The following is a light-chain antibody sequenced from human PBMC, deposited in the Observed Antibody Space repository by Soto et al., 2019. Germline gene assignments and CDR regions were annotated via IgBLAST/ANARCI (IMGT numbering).Light chain of an antibody. CDR3: QQYGSSPRA. V-gene: IGKV3-20*01. CDR2: GAS. Sequence: EIVLMQAPGTLSLSQGERATLSCRASQSVSSSYLACYQQKPGQAPRLLIYGASSRATGIPDRFSGSGSGADFTLTIRGLAPEDVGGYYCQQYGSSPRAFGQGTNVAIK. J-gene: IGKJ1*01. CDR1: QSVSSSY.